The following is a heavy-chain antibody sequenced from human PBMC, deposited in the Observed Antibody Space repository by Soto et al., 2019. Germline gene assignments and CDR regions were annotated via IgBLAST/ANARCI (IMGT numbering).Heavy chain of an antibody. D-gene: IGHD6-13*01. Sequence: SETLSLTCTVSGGSISSGGYYWSWIRQHPGKGLEWIGYIYYSGSTYYNPSLKSRVTISVDTSKNQFSLKLSSVTAADTAVYYCAREELAAAGPYYYYYGMDVWGQGTTVTVSS. CDR3: AREELAAAGPYYYYYGMDV. CDR1: GGSISSGGYY. J-gene: IGHJ6*02. V-gene: IGHV4-31*03. CDR2: IYYSGST.